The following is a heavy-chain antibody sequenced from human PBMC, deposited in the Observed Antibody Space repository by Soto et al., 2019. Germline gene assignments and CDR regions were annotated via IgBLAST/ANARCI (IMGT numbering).Heavy chain of an antibody. D-gene: IGHD3-22*01. J-gene: IGHJ4*02. Sequence: QVPGKGLEWMGRFDPSDSYINYSPSFQGHVTISGDTSTNTVYLQWSSLKASDTAMYYCARGYDNSGWGGDFWGQGTLVTVSS. CDR3: ARGYDNSGWGGDF. CDR2: FDPSDSYI. V-gene: IGHV5-10-1*01.